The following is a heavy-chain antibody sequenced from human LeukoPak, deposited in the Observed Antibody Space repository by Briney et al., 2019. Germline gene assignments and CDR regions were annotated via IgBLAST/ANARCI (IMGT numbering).Heavy chain of an antibody. D-gene: IGHD2-2*01. CDR2: INHSGST. J-gene: IGHJ6*02. CDR1: GGSFSGYY. V-gene: IGHV4-34*01. Sequence: SETLSLTCAVYGGSFSGYYWSWLRQPPGKGLEWIGEINHSGSTNYNPSLKSRVTISVDTSKNQFSLKLSSVTAADTAVYYCARGRGYCSSTSCYSYYYYYYGMDVWGQGTTVTVSS. CDR3: ARGRGYCSSTSCYSYYYYYYGMDV.